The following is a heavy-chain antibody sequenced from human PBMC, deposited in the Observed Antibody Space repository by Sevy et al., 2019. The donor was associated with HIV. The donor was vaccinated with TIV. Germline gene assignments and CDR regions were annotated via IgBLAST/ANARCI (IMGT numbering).Heavy chain of an antibody. D-gene: IGHD1-7*01. CDR2: INPNSGGT. CDR1: GYTFTGYY. J-gene: IGHJ4*02. V-gene: IGHV1-2*02. Sequence: ASVKVSCKASGYTFTGYYMHWLRQAPGQGLEWMGWINPNSGGTNYAQKFQDRVTMTRDTSISTAYMELSRLSSDDTALYYCARDMELVDEGTQEFYYWGQGTLVTVSS. CDR3: ARDMELVDEGTQEFYY.